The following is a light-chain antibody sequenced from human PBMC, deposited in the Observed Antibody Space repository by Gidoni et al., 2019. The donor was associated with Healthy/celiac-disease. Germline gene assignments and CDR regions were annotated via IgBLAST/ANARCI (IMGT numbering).Light chain of an antibody. CDR2: QDS. Sequence: YDLSQTRAVPVSPGQTASITCFGDKLGDTYACLYQHRPGQSPVLVIYQDSKRPSGIPARFSGSNSGNTATLTISGTQAMDEADYYCQAWDSSTVVFGGGTKLTVL. J-gene: IGLJ2*01. CDR1: KLGDTY. CDR3: QAWDSSTVV. V-gene: IGLV3-1*01.